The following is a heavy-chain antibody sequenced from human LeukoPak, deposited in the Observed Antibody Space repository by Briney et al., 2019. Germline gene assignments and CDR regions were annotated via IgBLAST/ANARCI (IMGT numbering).Heavy chain of an antibody. CDR3: ARGAYYYGSGKIFDY. V-gene: IGHV4-4*07. CDR1: GGSISGYY. J-gene: IGHJ4*02. CDR2: IYTSGNT. Sequence: PSETLSLTCTVSGGSISGYYWNWIRQPAGKGLEWIGRIYTSGNTNYNPSLKSRVTMSIDTSKNQFSLQLSSVTAADTAVYYCARGAYYYGSGKIFDYWGQGTLVTVSS. D-gene: IGHD3-10*01.